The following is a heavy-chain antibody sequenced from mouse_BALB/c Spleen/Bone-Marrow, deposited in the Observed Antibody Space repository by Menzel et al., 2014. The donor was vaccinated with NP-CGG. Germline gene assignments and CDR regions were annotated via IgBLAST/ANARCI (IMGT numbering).Heavy chain of an antibody. Sequence: AHLQESGAELAKPWASVKMSCNASGYTFTNSWMHWVKQRPGQGLEWIGYINPGTDYTENDQKFKDKATLTADRSSSPAYMQPSGLTSEDSAVYFCANSRTCFPCWGQGPLVTVSA. J-gene: IGHJ3*01. CDR3: ANSRTCFPC. CDR1: GYTFTNSW. V-gene: IGHV1-7*01. CDR2: INPGTDYT.